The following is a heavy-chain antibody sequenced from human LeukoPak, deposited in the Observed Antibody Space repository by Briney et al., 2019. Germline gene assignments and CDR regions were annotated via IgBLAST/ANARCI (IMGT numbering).Heavy chain of an antibody. CDR3: AKTPEASRLLRYFDWLSQHANFDY. CDR1: GFTFSSYA. D-gene: IGHD3-9*01. V-gene: IGHV3-23*01. Sequence: PGGSLRLSCAASGFTFSSYAMSWVRQAPGKGLEWVSAISGSGGSTYYADSVKGRFTISRDNSKNTLYLQMNSLRAEDTAVYYCAKTPEASRLLRYFDWLSQHANFDYWGQGTLVTVSS. CDR2: ISGSGGST. J-gene: IGHJ4*02.